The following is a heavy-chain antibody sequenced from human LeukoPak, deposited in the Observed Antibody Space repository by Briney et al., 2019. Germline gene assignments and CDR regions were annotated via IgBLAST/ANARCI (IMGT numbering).Heavy chain of an antibody. CDR2: IFYSGST. J-gene: IGHJ4*02. CDR1: GCTISSYC. D-gene: IGHD1-26*01. CDR3: ARVLTAAGRAGAADFDY. V-gene: IGHV4-39*07. Sequence: PWGSLTLTCTASGCTISSYCWSWVRQPPGKGLEWVGIIFYSGSTYYNPSLKSRVTISVDTSKNQFSLRLSSVTAAGTAVYYCARVLTAAGRAGAADFDYWGQGTLVTVSS.